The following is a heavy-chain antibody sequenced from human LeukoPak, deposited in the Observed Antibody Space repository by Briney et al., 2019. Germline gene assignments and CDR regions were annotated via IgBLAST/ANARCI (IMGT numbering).Heavy chain of an antibody. J-gene: IGHJ3*02. D-gene: IGHD3-10*02. CDR3: ARNVPGSDAFDI. Sequence: PSETLTLTCTVSGGSISSSSYYWGWIRQPPGKGLEWIGSIYYSGSTYYNPSLKSRVTISVDTSKNQFSLKLSSVTAADTAVYYCARNVPGSDAFDIWGQGTMVTVSS. V-gene: IGHV4-39*07. CDR2: IYYSGST. CDR1: GGSISSSSYY.